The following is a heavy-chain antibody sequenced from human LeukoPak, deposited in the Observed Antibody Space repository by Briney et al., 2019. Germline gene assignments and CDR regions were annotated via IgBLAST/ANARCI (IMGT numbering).Heavy chain of an antibody. V-gene: IGHV1-69*13. CDR3: AKPMTTVTTSDY. CDR1: GGTFSSYA. D-gene: IGHD4-17*01. Sequence: SVKVSCKASGGTFSSYAISWVRQAPGQGLEWMGGIIPIFGTANYAQKFQGRVTITADESTSTAYMELSSLRAEDTAVYYCAKPMTTVTTSDYWGQGTLVTVSS. J-gene: IGHJ4*02. CDR2: IIPIFGTA.